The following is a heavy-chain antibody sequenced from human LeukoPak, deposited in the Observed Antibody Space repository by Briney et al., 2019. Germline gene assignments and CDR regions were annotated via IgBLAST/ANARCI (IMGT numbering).Heavy chain of an antibody. CDR1: GFTFSSYA. CDR2: ISGSGGST. V-gene: IGHV3-23*01. D-gene: IGHD3-10*01. J-gene: IGHJ4*02. CDR3: ARSRGFGELFDY. Sequence: PGGSLRLSCAASGFTFSSYAMSWVRQAPGKGLEWVSAISGSGGSTYYADSVKGRFTISRDNAKNSLYLQMNSLRDEDTAVYYCARSRGFGELFDYWGQGTLVTVSS.